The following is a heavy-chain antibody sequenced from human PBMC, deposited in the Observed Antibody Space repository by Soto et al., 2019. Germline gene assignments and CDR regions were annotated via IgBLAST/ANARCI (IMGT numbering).Heavy chain of an antibody. V-gene: IGHV4-39*01. Sequence: PSETLSITCTVSGDSISSSRYYWGWIRQPPGKGLEWIATIYYSGSTYNNPSLKSRVTISLDMSKNQFSLKLSSVTAADTAVYYCARLQLAPPDYWGQGTLVTVS. CDR1: GDSISSSRYY. CDR3: ARLQLAPPDY. CDR2: IYYSGST. D-gene: IGHD6-13*01. J-gene: IGHJ4*02.